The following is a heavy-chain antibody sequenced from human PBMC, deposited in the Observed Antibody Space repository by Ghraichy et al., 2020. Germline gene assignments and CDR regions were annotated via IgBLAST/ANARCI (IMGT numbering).Heavy chain of an antibody. D-gene: IGHD3-10*01. CDR1: GFTFDDYA. J-gene: IGHJ6*03. CDR2: ISWDGGST. Sequence: ESLNISCAASGFTFDDYAMHWVRQAPGKGLEWVSLISWDGGSTYYADSVKGRFTISRDNSKNSLYLQMNSLRAEDTALYYCARDGSGSYYKGYYMDVWGKGTTVTVSS. CDR3: ARDGSGSYYKGYYMDV. V-gene: IGHV3-43D*03.